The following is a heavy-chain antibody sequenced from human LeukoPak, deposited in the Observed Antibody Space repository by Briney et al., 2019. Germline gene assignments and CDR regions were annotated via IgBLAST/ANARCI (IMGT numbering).Heavy chain of an antibody. CDR2: IYTSGST. V-gene: IGHV4-4*07. CDR3: ARDYWGGYQLLYNWFDP. D-gene: IGHD2-2*01. Sequence: SETLSLTCTVSGGSISSYYWSWIRQPAGKELEWIGRIYTSGSTNYNPSLKSRVTMSVDTSKNQFSLKLSSVTAADTAVYYCARDYWGGYQLLYNWFDPWGQGTLVTVSS. J-gene: IGHJ5*02. CDR1: GGSISSYY.